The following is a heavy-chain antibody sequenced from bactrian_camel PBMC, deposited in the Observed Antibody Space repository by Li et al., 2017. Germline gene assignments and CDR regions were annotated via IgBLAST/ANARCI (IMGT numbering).Heavy chain of an antibody. V-gene: IGHV3S1*01. CDR3: AASKVVLVYGSQVCLRGKTYNY. CDR2: IYTGSGNT. Sequence: HVQLVESGGGSVQAGGSLRLSCASSTYTAARYCMAWFRQAPGKEREGVARIYTGSGNTYYADSVKGRFTISRDNAKNTLDLQMDHLEPEDTGMYYCAASKVVLVYGSQVCLRGKTYNYWGQGTQVTVS. D-gene: IGHD6*01. CDR1: TYTAARYC. J-gene: IGHJ4*01.